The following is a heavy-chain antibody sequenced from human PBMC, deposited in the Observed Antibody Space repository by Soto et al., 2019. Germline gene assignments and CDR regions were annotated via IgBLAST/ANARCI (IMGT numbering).Heavy chain of an antibody. Sequence: QVQLVQSGAEVKKPGASVKVSCKASGYTFTSYAVHWVRQAPGQRLEWMGWINAGNGNTKYSQKFQGRVTITRDTSASTAYMELSSLRSEDTAVYYCASLRHSPSYYYYYGMDVWGQGTTVTVSS. CDR3: ASLRHSPSYYYYYGMDV. CDR2: INAGNGNT. D-gene: IGHD5-18*01. CDR1: GYTFTSYA. J-gene: IGHJ6*02. V-gene: IGHV1-3*01.